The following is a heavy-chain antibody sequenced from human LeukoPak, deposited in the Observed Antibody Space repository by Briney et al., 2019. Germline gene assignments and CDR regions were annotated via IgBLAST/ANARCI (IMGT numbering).Heavy chain of an antibody. V-gene: IGHV4-59*11. CDR1: GGSISRHY. CDR3: ARGYSSGWYYFDY. J-gene: IGHJ4*02. CDR2: IDYSGST. D-gene: IGHD6-19*01. Sequence: SETLSLTCTVSGGSISRHYLNWIRQPPGKGLEWVGYIDYSGSTDYNPSLKSRVTFSVDTSKNQFSLKLSSVTAADTAAYYCARGYSSGWYYFDYWGQGILVTVSS.